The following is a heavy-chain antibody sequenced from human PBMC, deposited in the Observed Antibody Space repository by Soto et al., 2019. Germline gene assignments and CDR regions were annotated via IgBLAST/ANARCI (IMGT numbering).Heavy chain of an antibody. J-gene: IGHJ6*02. CDR2: ISYDGSNK. D-gene: IGHD1-7*01. Sequence: PVGSLRLSCAASGFTFSSYAMHWVRQAPGKGLEWVAVISYDGSNKYYADSVKGRFTISRDNSKNTLYLQMNSLRAEDTAVYYCARDRLTGTTPYYGMDVWGQGTTVTVSS. CDR1: GFTFSSYA. CDR3: ARDRLTGTTPYYGMDV. V-gene: IGHV3-30-3*01.